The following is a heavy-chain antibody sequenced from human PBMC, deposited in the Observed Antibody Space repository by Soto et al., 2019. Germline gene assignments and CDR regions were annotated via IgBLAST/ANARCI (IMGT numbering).Heavy chain of an antibody. J-gene: IGHJ4*02. Sequence: PGGSLRLSCAASGFTVSSNYMSWVRQAPGKGLEWVSVIYSGGSTYYADSVKGRFTISRDNSKNTLYLQMNSLRAEDMAVYYCARLSPLVWLFDYWGQGTLVTVSS. V-gene: IGHV3-53*01. CDR3: ARLSPLVWLFDY. D-gene: IGHD5-12*01. CDR2: IYSGGST. CDR1: GFTVSSNY.